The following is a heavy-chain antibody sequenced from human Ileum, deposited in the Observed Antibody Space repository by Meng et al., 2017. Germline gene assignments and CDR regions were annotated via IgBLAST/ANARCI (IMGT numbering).Heavy chain of an antibody. J-gene: IGHJ4*02. CDR1: GGSISSSNW. Sequence: VQLQESGPGLVKPSVTLSLTCAVSGGSISSSNWWSWVRQPPGKGLEWIGEIYHSGSTNYNPSLKSRVTISVDKSKNQFSLKLSSVTAADTAVYYCASLRYSWNYSADYWGQGTLVTVSS. D-gene: IGHD1-7*01. V-gene: IGHV4-4*02. CDR3: ASLRYSWNYSADY. CDR2: IYHSGST.